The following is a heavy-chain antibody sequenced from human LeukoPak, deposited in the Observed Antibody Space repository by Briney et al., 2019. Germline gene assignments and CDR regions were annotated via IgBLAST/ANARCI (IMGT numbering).Heavy chain of an antibody. CDR2: INWNGGST. J-gene: IGHJ3*02. CDR1: GFTFDDYG. CDR3: ARTAGIAVAGEFDI. V-gene: IGHV3-20*01. D-gene: IGHD6-19*01. Sequence: PGGSLRLSCAASGFTFDDYGMSWVRQAPGKGLEWVSGINWNGGSTGYADSVKGRFTISRDNAKNSLYLQMNSLRAEDTALYHCARTAGIAVAGEFDIWGQGTMVTVSS.